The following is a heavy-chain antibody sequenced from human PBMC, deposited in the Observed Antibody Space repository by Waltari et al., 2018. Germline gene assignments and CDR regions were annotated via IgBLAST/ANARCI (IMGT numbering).Heavy chain of an antibody. V-gene: IGHV3-21*01. CDR2: ISSSSSYI. CDR1: GFTFSSYS. CDR3: ARGGEGGAFDY. Sequence: EVQLVESGGGLVKPGGSLRLSCAASGFTFSSYSMHCVRQAPGKGLEWVSSISSSSSYIYYADSVKGRFTISRDNAKNSLYLQMNSLRAEDTAVYYCARGGEGGAFDYWGQGTLVTVSS. J-gene: IGHJ4*02. D-gene: IGHD2-21*01.